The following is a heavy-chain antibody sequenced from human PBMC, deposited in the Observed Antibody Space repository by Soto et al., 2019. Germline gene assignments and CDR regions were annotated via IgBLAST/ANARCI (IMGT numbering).Heavy chain of an antibody. CDR2: IYYSGST. D-gene: IGHD2-15*01. Sequence: SETLSLTCTVSGGSISRYYWSWIRQPPGKGLEWIGYIYYSGSTNYNPSLKSRVTISVDTSKNQFSLKLSSVTAADTAVYYCARRYCSGGSCSIDYWGQGPLVTVS. J-gene: IGHJ4*02. CDR3: ARRYCSGGSCSIDY. V-gene: IGHV4-59*01. CDR1: GGSISRYY.